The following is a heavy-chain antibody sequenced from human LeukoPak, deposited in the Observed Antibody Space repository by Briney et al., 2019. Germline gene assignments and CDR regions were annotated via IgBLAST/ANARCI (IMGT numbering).Heavy chain of an antibody. D-gene: IGHD6-19*01. Sequence: GGSLRLSCAASGFAFSDYYMSWIRQAPGKGLEWVSGISGSGGTTYYADSVKGRFTISRDNSKNTLYLQMNSLTADDTAVYYCAAQWLVSGGGQGTLVTVSS. CDR3: AAQWLVSG. CDR2: ISGSGGTT. J-gene: IGHJ4*02. CDR1: GFAFSDYY. V-gene: IGHV3-23*01.